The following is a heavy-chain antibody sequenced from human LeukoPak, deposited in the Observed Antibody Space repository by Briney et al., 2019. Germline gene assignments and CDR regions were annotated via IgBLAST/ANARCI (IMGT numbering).Heavy chain of an antibody. V-gene: IGHV3-7*01. D-gene: IGHD2/OR15-2a*01. J-gene: IGHJ6*03. Sequence: GGSLRLSCAASGFTFSSYSMNWVRQAPGKGLEWVANIKEDGSEKYYVDSVKGRFTISRDNAKNSLYLQMNSLRAEDTAVYYCARNSNRYMDVWGKGTTVTVSS. CDR2: IKEDGSEK. CDR3: ARNSNRYMDV. CDR1: GFTFSSYS.